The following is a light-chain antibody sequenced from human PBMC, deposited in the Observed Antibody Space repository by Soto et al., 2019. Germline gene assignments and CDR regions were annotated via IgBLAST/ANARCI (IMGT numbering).Light chain of an antibody. CDR2: GVS. V-gene: IGLV2-14*01. J-gene: IGLJ2*01. Sequence: QSALTQPASVSGSPGQSITISCTGTSSDIGSHNFVSWHQQHPGKAPKFMIYGVSTRPSGVSNRFSGSKSGNTASLTISGLQADDEADYYCSSYTSSSTVVFGGGTKLTVL. CDR1: SSDIGSHNF. CDR3: SSYTSSSTVV.